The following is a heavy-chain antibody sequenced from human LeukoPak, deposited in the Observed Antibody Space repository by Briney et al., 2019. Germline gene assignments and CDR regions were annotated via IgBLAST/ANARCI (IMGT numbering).Heavy chain of an antibody. D-gene: IGHD2-21*01. J-gene: IGHJ5*02. CDR2: MNPKSGDA. Sequence: ASVKVSCKASGYTFTTYDINWVRQAAGQGFEWMGWMNPKSGDAGYADKFQGRVAITRDTSINTAYLELSALTSDDTAVYYCARGPFGNCGGGPCHFRDIDNWYDHWGQGTLVTVSS. V-gene: IGHV1-8*03. CDR3: ARGPFGNCGGGPCHFRDIDNWYDH. CDR1: GYTFTTYD.